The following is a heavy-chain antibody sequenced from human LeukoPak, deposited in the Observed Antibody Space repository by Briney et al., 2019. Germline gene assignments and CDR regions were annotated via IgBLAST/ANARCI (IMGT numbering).Heavy chain of an antibody. V-gene: IGHV3-9*01. J-gene: IGHJ4*02. CDR1: GFTFDDYA. D-gene: IGHD6-19*01. Sequence: GGSLRLSCAASGFTFDDYAMHWVRQAPGKGLEWVSGISWNSGSIGYADSVKGRFTISRDNAKNSLYLQMNSLRAEDTALYYCAKDRGVAVAGWDFDYWCQGTLVTVSS. CDR3: AKDRGVAVAGWDFDY. CDR2: ISWNSGSI.